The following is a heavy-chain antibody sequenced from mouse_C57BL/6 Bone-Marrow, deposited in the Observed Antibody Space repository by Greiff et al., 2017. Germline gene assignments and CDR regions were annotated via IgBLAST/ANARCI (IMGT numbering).Heavy chain of an antibody. CDR3: ARPAYYSNYLFYYFDY. V-gene: IGHV5-17*01. J-gene: IGHJ2*01. Sequence: EVKLVESGGGLVKPGGSLKLSCAASGFTFSDYGMHWVRQAPETGLEWVAYISRCSSTIYYADTVTGRFTFSRDNAKNTLFLQMTSLRSEDTAKYYCARPAYYSNYLFYYFDYWGQGTTLTVSS. CDR1: GFTFSDYG. D-gene: IGHD2-5*01. CDR2: ISRCSSTI.